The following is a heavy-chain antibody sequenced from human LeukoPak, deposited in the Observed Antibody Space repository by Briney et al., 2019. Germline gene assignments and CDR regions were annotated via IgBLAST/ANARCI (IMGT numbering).Heavy chain of an antibody. D-gene: IGHD3-22*01. CDR3: ARGPHERSGYPDD. CDR2: ISPYNGNT. Sequence: ASVKVSCKPSGYTFNTYGITWLRQAPGQGLEWMGWISPYNGNTNYAQKFQGRVTLTTDTSTSTAYMELRSLRSDDTAVYYCARGPHERSGYPDDWGQGTLVTVSS. J-gene: IGHJ4*02. CDR1: GYTFNTYG. V-gene: IGHV1-18*01.